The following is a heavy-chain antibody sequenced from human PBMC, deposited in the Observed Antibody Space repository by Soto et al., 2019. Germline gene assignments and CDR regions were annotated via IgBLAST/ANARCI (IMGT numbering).Heavy chain of an antibody. Sequence: QVQLQESGPGLVKPSQTLSLTCTVSGGSISSTDYYWTWIRQPPGKGLEWIGYIYYSGSAYYNPSLKSRVTISVDTSKNHFSLKLSSVTAADTALYYCARGDGYTFDYWGQGTLVTVSS. J-gene: IGHJ4*02. CDR1: GGSISSTDYY. D-gene: IGHD5-12*01. CDR3: ARGDGYTFDY. CDR2: IYYSGSA. V-gene: IGHV4-30-4*01.